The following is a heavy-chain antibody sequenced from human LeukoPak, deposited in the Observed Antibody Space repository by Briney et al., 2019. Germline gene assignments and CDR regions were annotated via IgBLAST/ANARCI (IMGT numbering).Heavy chain of an antibody. V-gene: IGHV1-3*01. CDR3: ARDSGSGSNDY. D-gene: IGHD1-26*01. J-gene: IGHJ4*02. Sequence: DSVKVSCKASGYTFTSDAIHWVRQAPGQRLEWMGWISAGNGNTKYSQNFQGRVTFISNTSATTAFMELSSLRSEDAAVYYCARDSGSGSNDYWGQGTLVTVSS. CDR1: GYTFTSDA. CDR2: ISAGNGNT.